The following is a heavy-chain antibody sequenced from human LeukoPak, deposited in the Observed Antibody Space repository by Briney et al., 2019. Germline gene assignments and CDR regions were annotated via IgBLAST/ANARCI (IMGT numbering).Heavy chain of an antibody. V-gene: IGHV3-7*01. CDR1: GFTVSSNY. Sequence: GGSLRLSCAASGFTVSSNYMSWVRQAPGKGLEWVANIKQDGSEKYYVDSVKGRFTISRDNAKNSLYLQMNSLRAEDTAVYYCARELGSYSSSSQGDYWGQGTLVTVSS. CDR3: ARELGSYSSSSQGDY. CDR2: IKQDGSEK. D-gene: IGHD6-6*01. J-gene: IGHJ4*02.